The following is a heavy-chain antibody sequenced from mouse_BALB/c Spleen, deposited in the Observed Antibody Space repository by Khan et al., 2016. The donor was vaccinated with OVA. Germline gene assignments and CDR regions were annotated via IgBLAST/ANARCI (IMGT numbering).Heavy chain of an antibody. CDR2: INTYTGEP. D-gene: IGHD2-14*01. CDR3: ARVGYNGTMDC. V-gene: IGHV9-3-1*01. J-gene: IGHJ4*01. CDR1: GFTFTNYG. Sequence: QIQLVQSGPELKKPGETVQISCKTSGFTFTNYGMNWVKRAPGKGLEWMGWINTYTGEPTFADDFKGRFAFSLETSASTAYLQINSLKNEDTATYFCARVGYNGTMDCWGQGTSVTVSS.